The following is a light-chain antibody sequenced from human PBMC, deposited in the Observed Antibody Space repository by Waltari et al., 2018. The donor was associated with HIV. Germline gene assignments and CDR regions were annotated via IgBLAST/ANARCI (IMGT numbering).Light chain of an antibody. V-gene: IGLV1-44*01. Sequence: QSVLTQPPSASGTLGQAVTISCFGSPSNIGINTFNWYQPLPGAAPKLIIFRNHQRPSGVPDRFSGSQSGTSAFLTITGLLSGDEATYYCAAWDASLHVLFGGGTQLTVV. CDR1: PSNIGINT. CDR3: AAWDASLHVL. CDR2: RNH. J-gene: IGLJ2*01.